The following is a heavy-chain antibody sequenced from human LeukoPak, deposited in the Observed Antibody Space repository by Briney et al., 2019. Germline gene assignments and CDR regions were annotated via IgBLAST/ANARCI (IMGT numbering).Heavy chain of an antibody. V-gene: IGHV4-39*07. CDR2: IYYSGST. D-gene: IGHD5-12*01. Sequence: MASETLSLTCTVSGGSISSSSYYWGWIRQPPGKGLEWIGSIYYSGSTYYNPSLKSRVTISVDTSKNQFSLKLSSVTAADTAVYYCARDFSGEATIPLDYWGQGTLVTVSS. CDR1: GGSISSSSYY. CDR3: ARDFSGEATIPLDY. J-gene: IGHJ4*02.